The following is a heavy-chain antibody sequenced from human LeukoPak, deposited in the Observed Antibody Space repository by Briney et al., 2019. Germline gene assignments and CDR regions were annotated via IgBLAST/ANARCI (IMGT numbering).Heavy chain of an antibody. CDR3: ARDRLGYNDFWGPDYGEWAGDY. J-gene: IGHJ4*02. V-gene: IGHV3-21*01. Sequence: PGGSLRLSCAASGFTFSSYSMHWVRQAPGKGLEWVSSISSNSAFEYYADSVKGRFSISRDNAKNSLYLQMNSLRAEDTAVYYCARDRLGYNDFWGPDYGEWAGDYWGQGTLVTVSS. CDR1: GFTFSSYS. D-gene: IGHD3-3*01. CDR2: ISSNSAFE.